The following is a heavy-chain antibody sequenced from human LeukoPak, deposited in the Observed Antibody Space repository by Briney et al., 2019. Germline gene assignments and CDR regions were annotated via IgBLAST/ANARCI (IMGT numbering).Heavy chain of an antibody. CDR2: ISGSGGST. CDR3: AKPSHYYDSSGSPYYFDY. Sequence: GGSLRLSCAASGFTFSSYAMSWVRQAPGKGLEWVSAISGSGGSTYYAGSVKGRFTISRDNSKNTLYLQMNSLRAEDTAVYYRAKPSHYYDSSGSPYYFDYWGQGTLVTVSS. J-gene: IGHJ4*02. CDR1: GFTFSSYA. V-gene: IGHV3-23*01. D-gene: IGHD3-22*01.